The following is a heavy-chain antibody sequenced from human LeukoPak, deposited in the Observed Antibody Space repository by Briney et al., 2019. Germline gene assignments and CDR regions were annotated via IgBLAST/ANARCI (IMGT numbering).Heavy chain of an antibody. Sequence: ASVKVSCKASRGTFSSYAISWVRQAPGQGLEWMGRIIPILGIANYAQKFQGRVTITADKSTSTAYMELSSLRSEDTAVYYCAREIIVVGTLYYFDYWGQGTLVTVSS. D-gene: IGHD2-21*02. CDR2: IIPILGIA. J-gene: IGHJ4*02. V-gene: IGHV1-69*04. CDR3: AREIIVVGTLYYFDY. CDR1: RGTFSSYA.